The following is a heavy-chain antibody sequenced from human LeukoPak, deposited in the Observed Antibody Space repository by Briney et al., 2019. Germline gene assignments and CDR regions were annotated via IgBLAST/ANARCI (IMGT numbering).Heavy chain of an antibody. J-gene: IGHJ6*03. D-gene: IGHD3-22*01. Sequence: SETLSLTCAVYGGSFSGYYWSWIRQPPGKGLEWIGEINHSGSTNYNPSLKSRVTISVDTSKNQFSLKLSSVTAADTAVYYCARGRSGYYDSSGYYGVYYYYYYMDVWAKGPRSPSP. V-gene: IGHV4-34*01. CDR1: GGSFSGYY. CDR3: ARGRSGYYDSSGYYGVYYYYYYMDV. CDR2: INHSGST.